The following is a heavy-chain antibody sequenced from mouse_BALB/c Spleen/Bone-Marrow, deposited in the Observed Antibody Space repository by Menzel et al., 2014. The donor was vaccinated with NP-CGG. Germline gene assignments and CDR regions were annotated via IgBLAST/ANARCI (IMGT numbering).Heavy chain of an antibody. CDR1: GFDFSRYW. Sequence: VQLQQSGGGLVQPGGSLILSCAASGFDFSRYWMSWVRQAPGKGLEWIGEINPDSRTINYSPSLKDKFIISRDNAKNTLYLRLNKVRSEDTALYYCARPDYYGYLNYWGQGTTLTVSS. CDR3: ARPDYYGYLNY. CDR2: INPDSRTI. J-gene: IGHJ2*01. V-gene: IGHV4-1*02. D-gene: IGHD1-1*01.